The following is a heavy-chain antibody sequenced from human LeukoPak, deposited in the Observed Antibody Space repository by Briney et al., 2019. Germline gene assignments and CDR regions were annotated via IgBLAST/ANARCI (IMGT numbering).Heavy chain of an antibody. CDR2: IIPILGIA. J-gene: IGHJ6*02. CDR1: GGTFSSYA. CDR3: AREYSSSSTDYYYYGMDV. Sequence: ASVKVSCKASGGTFSSYAISWVRQAPGQGLEWMGRIIPILGIANYAQKFQGRVTMTRDTSTSTVYMELSSLRSEDTAVYYCAREYSSSSTDYYYYGMDVWGQGTTVTVSS. V-gene: IGHV1-69*04. D-gene: IGHD6-6*01.